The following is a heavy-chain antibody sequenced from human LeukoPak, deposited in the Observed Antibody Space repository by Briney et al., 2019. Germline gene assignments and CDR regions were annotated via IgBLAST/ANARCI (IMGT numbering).Heavy chain of an antibody. Sequence: PGGSLRLSCAASGFTFSSYAMSWVRQAPGKGLEWVSAISGSGGSTYYADSVKGRFTISRDNSKNTLYLQMNSLRAEDTAVYYCAKAPSINHYYHSGCFDYWGQGTLVTVSS. V-gene: IGHV3-23*01. D-gene: IGHD3-22*01. CDR1: GFTFSSYA. CDR2: ISGSGGST. J-gene: IGHJ4*02. CDR3: AKAPSINHYYHSGCFDY.